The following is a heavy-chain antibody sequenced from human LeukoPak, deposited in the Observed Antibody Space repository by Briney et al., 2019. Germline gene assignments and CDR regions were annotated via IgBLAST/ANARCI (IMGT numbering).Heavy chain of an antibody. Sequence: SVKVSCKASGGTFSSYAISWVRQAPGQGLEWMGGIIPIFGTANYAQKFQGRVTITADESTSTAYMELSSLRSEDTAVYYCAGHIAVAGTFDYWGQGTLVTVSS. CDR3: AGHIAVAGTFDY. D-gene: IGHD6-19*01. V-gene: IGHV1-69*01. CDR2: IIPIFGTA. J-gene: IGHJ4*02. CDR1: GGTFSSYA.